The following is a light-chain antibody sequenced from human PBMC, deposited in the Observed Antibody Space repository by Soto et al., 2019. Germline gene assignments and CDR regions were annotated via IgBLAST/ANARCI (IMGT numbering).Light chain of an antibody. CDR1: QSISSSY. Sequence: EIVLTQSPGTLSLSPGERATLSCRASQSISSSYFAWYQHKPGQAPSLLIYSTSLMATGIPDRFSGSGSGTDFTLSTSRLEPEDFAVYYCQQYGTSPMYSFGQGTKLEIK. J-gene: IGKJ2*01. CDR3: QQYGTSPMYS. CDR2: STS. V-gene: IGKV3-20*01.